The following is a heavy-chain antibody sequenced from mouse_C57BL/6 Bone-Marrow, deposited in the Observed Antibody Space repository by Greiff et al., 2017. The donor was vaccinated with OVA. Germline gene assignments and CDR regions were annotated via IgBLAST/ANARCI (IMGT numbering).Heavy chain of an antibody. CDR2: IRNKANNHAT. CDR3: TRDDYDDGYAMGY. Sequence: DVQLQESGGGLVQPGGSMKLSCAASGFTFSDAWMDWVRQSPGKGLEWVAEIRNKANNHATYYAESVKGRLTISRDDSKCSVYLQMNSLRAEDTCIYYCTRDDYDDGYAMGYWGQGTSVTVSS. V-gene: IGHV6-6*01. D-gene: IGHD2-4*01. CDR1: GFTFSDAW. J-gene: IGHJ4*01.